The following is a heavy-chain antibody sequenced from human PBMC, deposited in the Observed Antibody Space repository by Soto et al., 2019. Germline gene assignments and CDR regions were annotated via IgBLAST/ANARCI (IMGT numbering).Heavy chain of an antibody. J-gene: IGHJ4*02. CDR3: ARDGGDSGWYGPAC. CDR2: MAYDGSNK. CDR1: GFSFSTSA. V-gene: IGHV3-30-3*01. D-gene: IGHD6-19*01. Sequence: QEQLVESGGGVVQPGRSLRLSCAASGFSFSTSAMHWVRQPPGKGLEWVAVMAYDGSNKFYADSVKGRFTISRDNSHNKLYLQMNSLKPEDTAVYYCARDGGDSGWYGPACWGQGTRVSVSS.